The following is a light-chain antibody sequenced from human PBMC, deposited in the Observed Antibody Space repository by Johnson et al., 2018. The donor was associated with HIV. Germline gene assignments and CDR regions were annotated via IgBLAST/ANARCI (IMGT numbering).Light chain of an antibody. Sequence: QLVLTQPPSVSAAPGQKVTISCSGSSSNIGNNYVSWYQQLPGTAPKLLIYDNNKRPSGIPDRFSGSKAGSSATLGIAGLQTGDEADYYCGTWDSSLSIFVFGTRTKVT. CDR3: GTWDSSLSIFV. CDR2: DNN. J-gene: IGLJ1*01. V-gene: IGLV1-51*01. CDR1: SSNIGNNY.